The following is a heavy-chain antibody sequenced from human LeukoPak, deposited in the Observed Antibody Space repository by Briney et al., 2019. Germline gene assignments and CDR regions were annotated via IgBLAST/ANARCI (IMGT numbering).Heavy chain of an antibody. Sequence: SETLSLTCTVSGGSISSSSYYWGWIRQPPGKGLEWIGSIYYSGSTYYNPSLKSRVTISVDTSKNQFSLKLSSVTAADTAVYYCARQLIAAADPEYFQHWGQGTLVTVSS. CDR3: ARQLIAAADPEYFQH. D-gene: IGHD6-13*01. CDR1: GGSISSSSYY. V-gene: IGHV4-39*01. J-gene: IGHJ1*01. CDR2: IYYSGST.